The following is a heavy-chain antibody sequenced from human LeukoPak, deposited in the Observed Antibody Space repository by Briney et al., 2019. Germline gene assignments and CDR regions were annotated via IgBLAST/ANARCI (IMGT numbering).Heavy chain of an antibody. Sequence: ASVKVSCKASGGTFSSYAISWVRQAPGQGLEWMGGIIPIFGTANYAQKFQGRVTITADESTSTAYMELSSLRSEDTAVYYCARDTVTTGPLFDYWGQGTLVTVSS. CDR2: IIPIFGTA. CDR3: ARDTVTTGPLFDY. J-gene: IGHJ4*02. D-gene: IGHD4-11*01. V-gene: IGHV1-69*13. CDR1: GGTFSSYA.